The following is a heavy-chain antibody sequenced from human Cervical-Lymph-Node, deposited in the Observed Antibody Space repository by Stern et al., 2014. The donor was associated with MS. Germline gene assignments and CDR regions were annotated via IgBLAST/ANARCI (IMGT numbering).Heavy chain of an antibody. V-gene: IGHV3-48*02. D-gene: IGHD3-3*01. CDR3: ARANYDFWSGNSSFQRYYYGMDV. CDR1: GFTFSSYS. CDR2: ISSSRSTI. Sequence: VQLVESGGGLVQPGGSLRLSCAASGFTFSSYSMNWVRQAPGKGLEWISYISSSRSTIYYADSVKGLFTISRDNAKNSLYLQMNSLRDEDTAVYYCARANYDFWSGNSSFQRYYYGMDVWGQGTTVTVSS. J-gene: IGHJ6*02.